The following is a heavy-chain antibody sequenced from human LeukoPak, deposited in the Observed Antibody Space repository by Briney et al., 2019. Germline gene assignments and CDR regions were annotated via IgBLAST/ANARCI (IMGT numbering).Heavy chain of an antibody. CDR1: GGSISSYY. D-gene: IGHD3-16*01. J-gene: IGHJ6*02. CDR3: ARHLRGGATTGMDV. Sequence: SETLSLTCTVSGGSISSYYWSWIRQPPGKGLEWIAYIYYSGSTNHNPSPKSRVTISVDTSKNQFSLMLSSVTAADTAVYYCARHLRGGATTGMDVWGQGTTVTVSS. V-gene: IGHV4-59*08. CDR2: IYYSGST.